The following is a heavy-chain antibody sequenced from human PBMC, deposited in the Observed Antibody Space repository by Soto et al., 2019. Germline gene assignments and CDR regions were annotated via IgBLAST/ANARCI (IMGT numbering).Heavy chain of an antibody. J-gene: IGHJ6*02. CDR3: ARVLQLPHPGLLSLDYYYGMDV. V-gene: IGHV3-30-3*01. CDR2: ISYDGSNK. CDR1: GFTFSSYA. Sequence: GGSLRLSCAASGFTFSSYAMHWVRQAPGKGLEWVAVISYDGSNKYYADSVKGRFTISRDNSKNTLYLQMNSLRAEDTAVYYCARVLQLPHPGLLSLDYYYGMDVWGQGTTVTVSS. D-gene: IGHD3-3*01.